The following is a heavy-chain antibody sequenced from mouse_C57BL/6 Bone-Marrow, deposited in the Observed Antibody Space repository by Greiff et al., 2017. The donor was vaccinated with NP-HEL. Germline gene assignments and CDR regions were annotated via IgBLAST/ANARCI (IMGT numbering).Heavy chain of an antibody. CDR3: ARPLIHSGFAY. D-gene: IGHD3-1*01. CDR2: INPYNGGT. J-gene: IGHJ3*01. Sequence: EVQLQQSGPVLVKPGASVKMSCKASGYTFTDYYMNWVKQSHGKSLEWIGVINPYNGGTSYNQKFKGKATLTVDKSSSTAYMELNSLTSEDSAVYYCARPLIHSGFAYWGQGTLVTVSA. CDR1: GYTFTDYY. V-gene: IGHV1-19*01.